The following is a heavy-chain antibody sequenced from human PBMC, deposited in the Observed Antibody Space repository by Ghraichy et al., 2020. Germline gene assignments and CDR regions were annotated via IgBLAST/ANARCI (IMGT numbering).Heavy chain of an antibody. CDR2: IYFNGDR. J-gene: IGHJ6*02. D-gene: IGHD3-10*01. V-gene: IGHV2-5*01. Sequence: SGPTLVKPTQTLTLTCTFSGFSLSTTGVGVAWIRQPPGKALEWIGVIYFNGDRRYSPSLRSRLSITRGTSENQVIFTLTNMDPVDTATYYCGHIIRAYDYHGLDVWGQGTTVTVSS. CDR3: GHIIRAYDYHGLDV. CDR1: GFSLSTTGVG.